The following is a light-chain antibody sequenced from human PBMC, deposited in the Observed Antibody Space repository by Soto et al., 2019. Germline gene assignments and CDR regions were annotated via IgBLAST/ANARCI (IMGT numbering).Light chain of an antibody. V-gene: IGLV2-14*01. Sequence: QLVLTQPASVSGSPGQSITISCTGTSSDVGAYNYVSWYQQHPGKAPKLMIYDVSNRPSGVSNRFSGSKSGNTASLTISGLQAEDEADYYCYSYTTSSTRVFGGGTKVTVL. CDR3: YSYTTSSTRV. CDR2: DVS. CDR1: SSDVGAYNY. J-gene: IGLJ2*01.